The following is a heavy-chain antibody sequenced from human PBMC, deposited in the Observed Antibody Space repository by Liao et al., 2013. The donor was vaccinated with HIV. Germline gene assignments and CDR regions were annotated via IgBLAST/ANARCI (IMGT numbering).Heavy chain of an antibody. Sequence: QVQLQESGPGLVKPSETLSLTCTVSGGSISSYYWSWIRQPPGKGLEWIGEINHSGSTNYNPSLKSRVTISVDTSKNQFSLKLSSVTAADTAVYYCARERVYYYDSSGYYSIGHDYWGQGTLVTVSS. D-gene: IGHD3-22*01. CDR3: ARERVYYYDSSGYYSIGHDY. V-gene: IGHV4-59*12. J-gene: IGHJ4*02. CDR1: GGSISSYY. CDR2: INHSGST.